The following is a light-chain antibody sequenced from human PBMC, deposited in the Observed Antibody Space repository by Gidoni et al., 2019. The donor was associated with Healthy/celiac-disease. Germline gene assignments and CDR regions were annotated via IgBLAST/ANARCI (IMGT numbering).Light chain of an antibody. CDR1: KLGDKY. Sequence: SYELTQPPSVSVSPGQTASITCSGDKLGDKYACWYQQKPGQSPVLVIYQDSKRPSGIPERFSGSNSGNTATLTISGTQAMDEADYYCQAWDSSTPPNVFGTGTKVTVL. CDR2: QDS. J-gene: IGLJ1*01. CDR3: QAWDSSTPPNV. V-gene: IGLV3-1*01.